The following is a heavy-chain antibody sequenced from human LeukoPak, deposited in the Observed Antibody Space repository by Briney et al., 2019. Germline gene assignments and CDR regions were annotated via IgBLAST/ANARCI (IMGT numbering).Heavy chain of an antibody. CDR3: ARVRTIFGVVISPDALDI. CDR1: GYTFFTYA. Sequence: ASVKVSCQASGYTFFTYAITWVRQAPGQGLEWMSWITADNSNTNYAQKLQGRVTMTKDPSTSTSYLELRSLIADDTAVYYCARVRTIFGVVISPDALDIWGQGTLVTVSS. D-gene: IGHD3-3*01. V-gene: IGHV1-18*01. J-gene: IGHJ3*02. CDR2: ITADNSNT.